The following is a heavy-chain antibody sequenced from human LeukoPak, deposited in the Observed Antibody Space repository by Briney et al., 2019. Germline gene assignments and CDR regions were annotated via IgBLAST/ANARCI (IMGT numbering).Heavy chain of an antibody. CDR2: IWYDGSNK. V-gene: IGHV3-33*01. CDR3: ARDRMTTNYYYGMDV. J-gene: IGHJ6*02. D-gene: IGHD4-17*01. CDR1: GFTFRRYG. Sequence: PGRSLRLSCAASGFTFRRYGMHWVRQAPGTGLEWVAVIWYDGSNKYYADSVKGRFTISRDNSQNTLYLQMNSLRAEDTAVYYCARDRMTTNYYYGMDVWGQGTTVTVSS.